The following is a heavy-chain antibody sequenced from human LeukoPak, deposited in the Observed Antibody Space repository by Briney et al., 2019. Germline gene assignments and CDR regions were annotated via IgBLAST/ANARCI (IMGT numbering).Heavy chain of an antibody. V-gene: IGHV4-34*01. CDR1: GGSFSGYY. CDR3: ARVKLELRSFDY. D-gene: IGHD1-7*01. CDR2: INHSGST. Sequence: SETLSLTCAVYGGSFSGYYWSWIRQPPGKGLEWSGEINHSGSTNYNPSLKSRVTISVDTSKNQSSLKLSSVTAADTAVYYCARVKLELRSFDYWGQGNLVTVSS. J-gene: IGHJ4*02.